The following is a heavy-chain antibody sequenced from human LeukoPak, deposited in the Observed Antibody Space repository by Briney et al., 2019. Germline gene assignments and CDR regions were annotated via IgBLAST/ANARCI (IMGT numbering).Heavy chain of an antibody. CDR3: ARDFGDIVVVPAPYYGMDV. CDR2: IWYDGSNK. D-gene: IGHD2-2*01. J-gene: IGHJ6*04. Sequence: GGSLRLSCAASGFTFSSYGMHWVRQAPGKGLEWVAVIWYDGSNKYYADSVKGRFTISRDNSKNTLYLQMNSLRAEDTAVHYCARDFGDIVVVPAPYYGMDVWGKGTTVTVSS. V-gene: IGHV3-33*01. CDR1: GFTFSSYG.